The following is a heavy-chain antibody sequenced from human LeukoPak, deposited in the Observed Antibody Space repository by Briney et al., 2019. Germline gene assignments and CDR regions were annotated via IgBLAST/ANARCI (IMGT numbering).Heavy chain of an antibody. CDR3: ARHRAEMATITDDAFDM. D-gene: IGHD5-24*01. Sequence: SETLSVTCTVSGSSIGAYSWSWIRQPPGKGLEWIGYIYTTGSTHHNPSLKSRVTMSLDRSKNQFSLRLTYVTAADTAVFYCARHRAEMATITDDAFDMWGRGTMVTVSS. J-gene: IGHJ3*02. V-gene: IGHV4-4*09. CDR1: GSSIGAYS. CDR2: IYTTGST.